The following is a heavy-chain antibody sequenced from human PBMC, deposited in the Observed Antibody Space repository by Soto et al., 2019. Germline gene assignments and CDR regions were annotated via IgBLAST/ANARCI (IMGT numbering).Heavy chain of an antibody. CDR3: AKGTYDSSGYYTAPDY. CDR1: GFSFDDYA. V-gene: IGHV3-9*01. CDR2: ITWSSGYI. Sequence: GGSRRLSCAASGFSFDDYAMHWVRQAPGRGLEWVSGITWSSGYIGYADSVKGRFTISKDNAKNSLYLKMNSLRPEETAVYYCAKGTYDSSGYYTAPDYWGQGTLVTVSS. D-gene: IGHD3-22*01. J-gene: IGHJ4*02.